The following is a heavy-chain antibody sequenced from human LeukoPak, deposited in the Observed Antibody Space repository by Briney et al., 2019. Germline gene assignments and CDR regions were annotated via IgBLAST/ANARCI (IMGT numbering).Heavy chain of an antibody. CDR1: GGTFSSYA. CDR2: IIPIFGTA. J-gene: IGHJ4*02. V-gene: IGHV1-69*13. CDR3: ALEYYYDSSGYYAGYFDY. Sequence: GASVKVSCKASGGTFSSYAISWVRQAPGQGLEWMGGIIPIFGTANYAQKFQGRVTITADESTSTAYMELSSLRSEDTAVYYCALEYYYDSSGYYAGYFDYWGQGTLVTVSS. D-gene: IGHD3-22*01.